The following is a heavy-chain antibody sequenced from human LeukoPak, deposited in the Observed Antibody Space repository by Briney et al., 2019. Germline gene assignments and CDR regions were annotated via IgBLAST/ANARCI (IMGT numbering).Heavy chain of an antibody. D-gene: IGHD1-26*01. CDR2: INRDGSTTSST. CDR1: GFIFSNYW. V-gene: IGHV3-74*01. Sequence: GGSLRLSXAASGFIFSNYWMHWVGQAPGKGLVWLSRINRDGSTTSSTNYADSVKGRFTISRDNVKNTLYLQMQSLRAEDTAMYYCARDLDGKWELLSGYYMDVWGKGTTVTVSS. J-gene: IGHJ6*03. CDR3: ARDLDGKWELLSGYYMDV.